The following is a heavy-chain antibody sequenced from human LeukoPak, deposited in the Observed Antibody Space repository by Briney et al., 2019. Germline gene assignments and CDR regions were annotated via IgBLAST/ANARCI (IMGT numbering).Heavy chain of an antibody. CDR3: ARDQRSSGWYLSSNWFDP. CDR1: GFTFSSYG. J-gene: IGHJ5*02. V-gene: IGHV3-33*01. Sequence: QPERSLRLSCAASGFTFSSYGMHWVRQAPGKGLEWVAVIWYDGSNKYYADSVKGRFTISRDNSKNTLYLQMNSLRAEDTAVYYCARDQRSSGWYLSSNWFDPWGQGTPVTVSS. CDR2: IWYDGSNK. D-gene: IGHD6-19*01.